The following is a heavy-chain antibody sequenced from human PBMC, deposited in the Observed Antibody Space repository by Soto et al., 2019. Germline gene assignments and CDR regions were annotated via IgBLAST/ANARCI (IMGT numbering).Heavy chain of an antibody. CDR2: IYYSGST. D-gene: IGHD5-12*01. CDR1: GGSISSSSYY. CDR3: ARLARQWLRLRGLRGTFDY. V-gene: IGHV4-39*01. Sequence: SETLSLTCTVSGGSISSSSYYWGWIRQPPGKGLEWIGSIYYSGSTYYNPSLKSRVTISVDTSKNQFSLKLSSVTAADTAVYYCARLARQWLRLRGLRGTFDYWGQGTLVTVSS. J-gene: IGHJ4*02.